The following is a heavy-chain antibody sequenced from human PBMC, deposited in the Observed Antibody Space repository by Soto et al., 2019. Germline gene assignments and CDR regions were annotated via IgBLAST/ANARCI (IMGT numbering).Heavy chain of an antibody. CDR2: VSIGGST. Sequence: XGALTLSLSPSGLTWSSYAMGWVRQGPGKGLEWVAVVSIGGSTHYADSVRGRFTISRDNSKNTLSLQMNSLTAEDTAVYFCAKRRGAGGHFDYWGQGALVTVSS. D-gene: IGHD2-15*01. J-gene: IGHJ4*02. CDR3: AKRRGAGGHFDY. CDR1: GLTWSSYA. V-gene: IGHV3-23*01.